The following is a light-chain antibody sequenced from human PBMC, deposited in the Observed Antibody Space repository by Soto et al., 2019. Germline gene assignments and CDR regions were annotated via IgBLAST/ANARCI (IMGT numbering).Light chain of an antibody. Sequence: QSVLTQPPSVYGAPGQRVTISCTGSSSNIGAGYDVHWYQQLPRTAPKLLIYGNSNRPSGVPDRFSGSKSGTSASLAITGLQAEDEADYYCQSYDSSLSGGVFGGGTKLTVL. CDR2: GNS. J-gene: IGLJ3*02. CDR1: SSNIGAGYD. V-gene: IGLV1-40*01. CDR3: QSYDSSLSGGV.